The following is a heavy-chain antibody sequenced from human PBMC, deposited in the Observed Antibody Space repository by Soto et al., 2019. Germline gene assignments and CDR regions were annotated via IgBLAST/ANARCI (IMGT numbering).Heavy chain of an antibody. Sequence: SETLSLTCAVSSGSISSSNWWSWVRQPPGKGLEWIGEIYHSGSTNYNPSLKSRVTISVDKSKNQFSLKLSSVTAADTAVYYCARAGYYGSGIYSNLNYYFYYFMVVGGIAITVSIS. D-gene: IGHD3-10*01. CDR3: ARAGYYGSGIYSNLNYYFYYFMVV. CDR1: SGSISSSNW. CDR2: IYHSGST. V-gene: IGHV4-4*02. J-gene: IGHJ6*03.